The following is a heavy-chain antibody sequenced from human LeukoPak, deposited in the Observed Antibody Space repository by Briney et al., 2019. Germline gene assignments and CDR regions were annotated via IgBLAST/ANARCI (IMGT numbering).Heavy chain of an antibody. V-gene: IGHV4-4*07. CDR3: ARWGHYDFWSGYYGV. D-gene: IGHD3-3*01. J-gene: IGHJ4*02. CDR2: IYTSGST. CDR1: GDSITNYY. Sequence: PSETLSLTCTVSGDSITNYYWSWIRQPAGKGLEWIGRIYTSGSTNYNPSLKSRVTMSVDTSKNQFSLKLSSVTAADTAVYYCARWGHYDFWSGYYGVWGQGTLVTVSS.